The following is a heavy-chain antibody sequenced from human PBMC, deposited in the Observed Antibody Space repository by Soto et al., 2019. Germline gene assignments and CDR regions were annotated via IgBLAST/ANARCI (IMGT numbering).Heavy chain of an antibody. V-gene: IGHV3-33*01. CDR3: ARDLNVQQVRLRSEYDH. CDR1: GFTLNRYD. J-gene: IGHJ4*02. D-gene: IGHD6-25*01. CDR2: TWYDGSKT. Sequence: QVQLVESGGGVVQPGRSLRLSCAASGFTLNRYDMYWVRQAPGKGLEWVAVTWYDGSKTYYGESVKGRFTVSRDNSKNTVYLQMDSLRAEDTAVYYCARDLNVQQVRLRSEYDHWGQGTLVTVSS.